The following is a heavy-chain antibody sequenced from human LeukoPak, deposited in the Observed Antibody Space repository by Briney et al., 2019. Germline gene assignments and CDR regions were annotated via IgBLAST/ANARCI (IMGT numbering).Heavy chain of an antibody. V-gene: IGHV3-11*01. CDR2: ISSSGITI. D-gene: IGHD4/OR15-4a*01. CDR1: GFTFSDYY. CDR3: ARRAGAYSHPYDY. Sequence: GGSLRLSCAASGFTFSDYYMTWIRQAPGKGLEWVSYISSSGITIYYADSVKGRFTISRDNAKKSLYLEMNSLRAEDTAVYYCARRAGAYSHPYDYWGQGTLVTVSS. J-gene: IGHJ4*02.